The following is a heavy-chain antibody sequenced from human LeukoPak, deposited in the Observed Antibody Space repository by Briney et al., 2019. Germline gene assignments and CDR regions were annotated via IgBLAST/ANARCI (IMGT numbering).Heavy chain of an antibody. J-gene: IGHJ4*02. CDR2: IKNKPDGGTT. CDR1: GFTFSNAW. D-gene: IGHD2-15*01. Sequence: KSGGSLRLSCVVSGFTFSNAWMTWVRQAPGRGLEWVGRIKNKPDGGTTDYAAPVKGRFTISRDDSKDTVYLQMSSLKTDDTAVYYCTTAGRWSGGSGAFDYWGQGTLVTVSS. V-gene: IGHV3-15*01. CDR3: TTAGRWSGGSGAFDY.